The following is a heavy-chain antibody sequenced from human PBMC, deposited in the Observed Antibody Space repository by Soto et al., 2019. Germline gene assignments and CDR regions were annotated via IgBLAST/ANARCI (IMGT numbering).Heavy chain of an antibody. CDR3: AKDRTLGSYYYDSSGSFDY. D-gene: IGHD3-22*01. Sequence: PGGSLRLSCAASGFTFSSYAMSWVRQAPGKGLEWASAISGSGGSTYYADSVKGRFTISRDNSKNTLYLQMNSLRAEDTAVYYCAKDRTLGSYYYDSSGSFDYWGQGTLVTVSS. CDR2: ISGSGGST. CDR1: GFTFSSYA. J-gene: IGHJ4*02. V-gene: IGHV3-23*01.